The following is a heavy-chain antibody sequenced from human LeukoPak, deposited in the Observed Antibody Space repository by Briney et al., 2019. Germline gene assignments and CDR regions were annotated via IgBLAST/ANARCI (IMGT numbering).Heavy chain of an antibody. CDR3: ARGRYYYDSSGYTYGMDV. Sequence: GASGKVSCKASGYTFTGYYMHWVRQAPGQGLEWMGRINPNSGGTNYAQKFQGRVTMTRDTSISTAYMELSRLRSDDTAVYYCARGRYYYDSSGYTYGMDVWGQGTTVTVSS. CDR2: INPNSGGT. J-gene: IGHJ6*02. D-gene: IGHD3-22*01. CDR1: GYTFTGYY. V-gene: IGHV1-2*06.